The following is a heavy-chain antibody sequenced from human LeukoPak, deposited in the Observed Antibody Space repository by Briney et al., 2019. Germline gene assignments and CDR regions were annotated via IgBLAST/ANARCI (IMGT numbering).Heavy chain of an antibody. D-gene: IGHD6-19*01. V-gene: IGHV4-39*07. CDR3: ARETVAVAGTTGFDY. J-gene: IGHJ4*02. Sequence: SETLSLTCTVSGGSISSSSYYWGWIRQPPGKGLEWIGGIYYSGSTYYNPSLKSRVTISVDTSKNQFSLKLSSVTAADTAVYYCARETVAVAGTTGFDYWGQGTLVTVSS. CDR1: GGSISSSSYY. CDR2: IYYSGST.